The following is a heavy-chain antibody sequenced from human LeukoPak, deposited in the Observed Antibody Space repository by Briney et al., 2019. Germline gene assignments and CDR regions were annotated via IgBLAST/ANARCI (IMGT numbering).Heavy chain of an antibody. CDR3: AKDLIAVAGPTGDY. CDR2: IRYDGSNK. V-gene: IGHV3-30*02. Sequence: AGSLRLSCAASGFTFSSYGMHWVRQAPGKGLEWVAFIRYDGSNKYYADSVKGRFTISRDNSKNTLYLQMNSLRAEDTAVYYCAKDLIAVAGPTGDYWGQGTLVTVSS. D-gene: IGHD6-19*01. CDR1: GFTFSSYG. J-gene: IGHJ4*02.